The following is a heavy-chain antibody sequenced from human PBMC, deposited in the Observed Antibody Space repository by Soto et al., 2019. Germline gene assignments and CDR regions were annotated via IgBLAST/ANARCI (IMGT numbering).Heavy chain of an antibody. J-gene: IGHJ6*02. CDR3: AKAEGFCSGGSCYYQGGDYYNGMDV. Sequence: GGSLRLSCAASGFTFSSYGMHWVRQAPGKGLEWVAVISYDGSNKYYADSVKGRFTISRDNSKNTLYLQMNSLRAEDTAVYYCAKAEGFCSGGSCYYQGGDYYNGMDVWGPGTTGTVSS. CDR2: ISYDGSNK. V-gene: IGHV3-30*18. CDR1: GFTFSSYG. D-gene: IGHD2-15*01.